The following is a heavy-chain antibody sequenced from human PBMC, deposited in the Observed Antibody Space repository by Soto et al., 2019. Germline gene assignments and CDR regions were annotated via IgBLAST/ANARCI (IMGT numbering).Heavy chain of an antibody. V-gene: IGHV3-23*01. J-gene: IGHJ4*02. CDR1: GFTFSSYA. D-gene: IGHD5-18*01. CDR3: ARRSKTWIQLCAFDY. Sequence: GGSLRLSCAASGFTFSSYAMSWVRQAPGKGLEWVSAISGSGGSTYYADSVKGRFTISRDNSKNTLYLQMNSLRAEDTAVYYCARRSKTWIQLCAFDYWGRGTLVTVSS. CDR2: ISGSGGST.